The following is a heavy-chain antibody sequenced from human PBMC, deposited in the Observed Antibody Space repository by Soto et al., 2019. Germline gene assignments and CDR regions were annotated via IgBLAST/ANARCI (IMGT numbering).Heavy chain of an antibody. V-gene: IGHV4-30-4*01. J-gene: IGHJ5*02. Sequence: ASETLSLTCTVSGGSISSGDYSWSWVRQSPGKGLEWIGHIYNSGITYYNPSLKSRVVISIDTSRNQFSLRLNSLTAADRAVYFCARGVTVFGLVSRFWFDPWGQGTVVTVSA. CDR1: GGSISSGDYS. CDR2: IYNSGIT. CDR3: ARGVTVFGLVSRFWFDP. D-gene: IGHD3-3*01.